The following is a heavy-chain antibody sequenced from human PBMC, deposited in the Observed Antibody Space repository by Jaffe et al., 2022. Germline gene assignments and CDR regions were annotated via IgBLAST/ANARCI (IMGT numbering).Heavy chain of an antibody. D-gene: IGHD5-18*01. Sequence: EVQLVESGGGLVQPGRSLRLSCTASGFTFGDYAMSWVRQAPGKGLEWVGFIRSKAYGGTTEYAASVKGRFTISRDDSKSIAYLQMNSLKTEDTAVYYCTRPMGTAMVTLYFDYWGQGTLVTVSS. V-gene: IGHV3-49*04. CDR2: IRSKAYGGTT. CDR1: GFTFGDYA. J-gene: IGHJ4*02. CDR3: TRPMGTAMVTLYFDY.